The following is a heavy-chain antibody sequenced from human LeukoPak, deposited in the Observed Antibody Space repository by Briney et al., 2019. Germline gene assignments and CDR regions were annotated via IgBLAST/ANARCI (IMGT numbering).Heavy chain of an antibody. CDR1: GLTFSDEY. CDR3: ARGVPGGKADWFDP. V-gene: IGHV3-11*01. J-gene: IGHJ5*02. D-gene: IGHD1-14*01. CDR2: ISSSGSTI. Sequence: GGSLRLSCAASGLTFSDEYMSWVRQARGKGLEWVSYISSSGSTIYYADSVKGRFTISRDNAKNSLYLQMNSLRAEDTAVYYCARGVPGGKADWFDPWGQGTLVTVSS.